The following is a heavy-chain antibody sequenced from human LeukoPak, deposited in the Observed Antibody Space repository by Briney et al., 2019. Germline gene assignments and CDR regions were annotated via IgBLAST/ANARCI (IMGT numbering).Heavy chain of an antibody. CDR1: GGSLSSYY. V-gene: IGHV4-59*01. CDR2: IYYSGST. J-gene: IGHJ4*02. D-gene: IGHD3-10*01. Sequence: PWETLSLTCTVSGGSLSSYYWSWIRQPPGKGLEWIGYIYYSGSTNYNPSLKSRVTISVDTSKNQFSLKLSSVTAADTAVYYCARVEGSGSYRGGYYFDYWGQGTLVTVSS. CDR3: ARVEGSGSYRGGYYFDY.